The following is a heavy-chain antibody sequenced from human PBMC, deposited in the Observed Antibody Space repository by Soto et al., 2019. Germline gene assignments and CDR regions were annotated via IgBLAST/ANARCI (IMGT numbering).Heavy chain of an antibody. D-gene: IGHD3-22*01. V-gene: IGHV3-23*01. J-gene: IGHJ4*02. CDR2: ISSSSGSI. Sequence: PWGSLRLSCAVSGFTFSTYSMNWVRQAPGKGLEWVSYISSSSGSIYYADSVKGRFTISRDNSKNTLYLQMNSLRAEDTAVYYCAKADTYYYDSSGYYSHWGQGTLVTVSS. CDR1: GFTFSTYS. CDR3: AKADTYYYDSSGYYSH.